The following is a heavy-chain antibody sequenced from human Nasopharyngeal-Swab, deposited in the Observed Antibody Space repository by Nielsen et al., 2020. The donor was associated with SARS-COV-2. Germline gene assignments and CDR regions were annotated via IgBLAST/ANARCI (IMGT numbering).Heavy chain of an antibody. V-gene: IGHV5-51*01. D-gene: IGHD6-19*01. CDR2: IYPGDSDT. Sequence: GESLKISCQGSGYSFTTYWIAWVRQMPGKSLEWMGIIYPGDSDTRYSPSFQGQDTISADKSISTAYLQWSSLKASDTAMYYCAWKSSGWYGSYDYWGRGTLVTVSS. CDR1: GYSFTTYW. J-gene: IGHJ4*02. CDR3: AWKSSGWYGSYDY.